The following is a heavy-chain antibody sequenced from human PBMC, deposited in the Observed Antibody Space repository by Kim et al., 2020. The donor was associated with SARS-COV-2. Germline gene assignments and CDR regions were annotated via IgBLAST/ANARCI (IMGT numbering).Heavy chain of an antibody. CDR2: GGT. CDR3: ARDSGWFDP. V-gene: IGHV1-2*02. Sequence: GGTDYAQKFQGRVTMTRDTSISTAYMELSRLRSDDTAVYYCARDSGWFDPWGQGTLVTVSS. J-gene: IGHJ5*02.